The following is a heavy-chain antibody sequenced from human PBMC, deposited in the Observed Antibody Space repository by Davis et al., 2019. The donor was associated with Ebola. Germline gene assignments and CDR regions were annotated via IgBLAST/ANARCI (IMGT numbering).Heavy chain of an antibody. CDR3: ARVLCSTTSCFEGYIYGMDV. D-gene: IGHD2-2*01. CDR1: GYPFTAYG. J-gene: IGHJ6*02. V-gene: IGHV1-18*01. CDR2: ISADNGNT. Sequence: AASVKVSCKTSGYPFTAYGISWVRQAPGQGLEWMGWISADNGNTKYAQSFQGRVTVTTDTSTSTAYMELRSLRSDDTAVYYCARVLCSTTSCFEGYIYGMDVWGQGTTVTVSS.